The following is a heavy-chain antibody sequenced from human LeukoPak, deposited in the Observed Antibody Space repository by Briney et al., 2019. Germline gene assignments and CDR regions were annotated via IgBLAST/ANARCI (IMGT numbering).Heavy chain of an antibody. CDR3: ATPGVIIIYYFDY. J-gene: IGHJ4*02. CDR2: VNYRGAA. CDR1: GASISSSSSC. Sequence: SETLSLTCAVSGASISSSSSCWGWIRQPPGKGLEWIGTVNYRGAAYYNPSLKRRVTISVDPSKNQFSLKLTSVTAADTAVYYCATPGVIIIYYFDYWGQGILVTVSS. D-gene: IGHD3-10*01. V-gene: IGHV4-39*01.